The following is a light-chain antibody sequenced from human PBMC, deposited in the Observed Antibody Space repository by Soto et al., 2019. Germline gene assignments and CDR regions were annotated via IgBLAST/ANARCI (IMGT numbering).Light chain of an antibody. J-gene: IGKJ1*01. CDR2: DAT. V-gene: IGKV1-5*01. CDR1: QLVNSW. CDR3: EQYNSYWT. Sequence: DVPMTQSPSTLSASVGDRVTITCRASQLVNSWLAWYQQKPGRAPKLLIYDATSLESGVPSRFSGSRSGTEFTLTISSLQPDDSATYYCEQYNSYWTFGQGNRVEIK.